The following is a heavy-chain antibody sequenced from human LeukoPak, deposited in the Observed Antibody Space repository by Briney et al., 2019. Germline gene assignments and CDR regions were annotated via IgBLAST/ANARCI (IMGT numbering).Heavy chain of an antibody. D-gene: IGHD3-10*01. Sequence: SETLSLTCTVSGGSISSYYWSWIRQPPGKGLEWIGYIYTSGSTNYNPSLKSRVTISVDTSKNQFSLKLSSVTAADTAVYYCARHGLVQGSVWFDPWGQGTLVTVSS. CDR3: ARHGLVQGSVWFDP. CDR1: GGSISSYY. V-gene: IGHV4-4*09. CDR2: IYTSGST. J-gene: IGHJ5*02.